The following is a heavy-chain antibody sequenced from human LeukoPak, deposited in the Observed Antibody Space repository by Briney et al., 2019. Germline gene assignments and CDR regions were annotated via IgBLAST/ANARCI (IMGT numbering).Heavy chain of an antibody. CDR3: ARVPGGRAAAGTVIYYMDV. CDR2: INPNSGGT. D-gene: IGHD6-13*01. J-gene: IGHJ6*03. CDR1: GYTFTGYY. V-gene: IGHV1-2*02. Sequence: RASVKVSCKASGYTFTGYYMHWVRQAPGQGLGWVGWINPNSGGTNYAQKFQGRVTMTRDTSISTAYMELSRLRYDDTAVYYCARVPGGRAAAGTVIYYMDVWGKGTTVTVSS.